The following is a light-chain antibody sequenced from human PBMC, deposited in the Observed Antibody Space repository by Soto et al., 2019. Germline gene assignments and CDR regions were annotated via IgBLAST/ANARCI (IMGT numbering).Light chain of an antibody. CDR1: SSNVGTYS. Sequence: QSVLTQPPSVSAAPGQRVTISCSGSSSNVGTYSVSWYQQLPGTAPRLLIYDNNERPSEIPDRFSGSKSGTSATLVVTGHQTGDEADYYCGAWDSSLSAEVFGGGTKLTVL. V-gene: IGLV1-51*01. CDR3: GAWDSSLSAEV. J-gene: IGLJ2*01. CDR2: DNN.